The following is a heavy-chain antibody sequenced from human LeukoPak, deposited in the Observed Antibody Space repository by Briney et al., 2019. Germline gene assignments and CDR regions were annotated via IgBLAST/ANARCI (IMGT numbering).Heavy chain of an antibody. CDR1: GFTFSSYG. J-gene: IGHJ3*02. D-gene: IGHD3-10*01. Sequence: GGSLRLSCAASGFTFSSYGMHWVRQAPGKGLEWVAVISYDGSNKYYADSVKGRFTISRDNSKNTLYLQMNSLRAEDTAVYYCAKEGYYGSGRTSFDIWGQGTVVTVSS. CDR3: AKEGYYGSGRTSFDI. V-gene: IGHV3-30*18. CDR2: ISYDGSNK.